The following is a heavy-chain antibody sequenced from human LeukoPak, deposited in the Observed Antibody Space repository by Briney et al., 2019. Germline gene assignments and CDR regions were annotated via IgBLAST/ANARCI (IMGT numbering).Heavy chain of an antibody. CDR3: AWSAEEWELSNY. J-gene: IGHJ4*02. CDR1: GYIFSNFF. V-gene: IGHV1-2*06. D-gene: IGHD1-26*01. Sequence: RASVKVSCKASGYIFSNFFSSYGITWVRQAPGQGLEWMGRVNPNSGGTNYAQKFQGRVTMTGDTSISTAYMELSRLRSDDTAVYYCAWSAEEWELSNYWGQGTLVTVSS. CDR2: VNPNSGGT.